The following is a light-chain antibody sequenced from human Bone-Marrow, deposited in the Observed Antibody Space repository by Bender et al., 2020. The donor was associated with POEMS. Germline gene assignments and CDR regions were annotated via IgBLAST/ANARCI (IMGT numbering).Light chain of an antibody. V-gene: IGLV2-8*01. J-gene: IGLJ3*02. CDR3: NSYTSSRTWV. Sequence: QSALTQPPSASGSPGQSVTISCTGSSSDVGGYHFVSWYQKFPGKAPKLIIFEVTKRPTGVPDRFSGSKSGNTASLTISGLQAEDEADYYCNSYTSSRTWVFGGGSRVTVL. CDR1: SSDVGGYHF. CDR2: EVT.